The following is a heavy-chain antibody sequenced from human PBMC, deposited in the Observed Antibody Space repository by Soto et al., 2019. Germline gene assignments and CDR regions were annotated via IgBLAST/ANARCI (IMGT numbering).Heavy chain of an antibody. D-gene: IGHD3-3*01. Sequence: SETLSLTCTVSGGSISSYYWSWIRQPPGKGLEWIGYIYYSGSTNYNPSLKSRVTISVDTSKNQFSLKLSSVTAADTAVYYCARAGYYDFWSDPRNWFDPWGQGTLVTVP. V-gene: IGHV4-59*01. J-gene: IGHJ5*02. CDR3: ARAGYYDFWSDPRNWFDP. CDR2: IYYSGST. CDR1: GGSISSYY.